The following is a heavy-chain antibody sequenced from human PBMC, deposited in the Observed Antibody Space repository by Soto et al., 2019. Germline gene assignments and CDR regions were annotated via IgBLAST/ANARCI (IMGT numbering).Heavy chain of an antibody. D-gene: IGHD6-19*01. CDR1: GGSFSGYY. J-gene: IGHJ4*02. CDR2: INHSGST. CDR3: ARGAAVALFDY. Sequence: SETLSLTCAVYGGSFSGYYWSWIRQPPGKGLEWIGEINHSGSTNYNTSLKSRVNISVDTSKNQFSLKLSSVTAADTAVYYCARGAAVALFDYWGQGTLVTVSS. V-gene: IGHV4-34*01.